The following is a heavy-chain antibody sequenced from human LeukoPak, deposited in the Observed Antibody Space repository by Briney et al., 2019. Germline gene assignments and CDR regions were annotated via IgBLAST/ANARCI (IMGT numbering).Heavy chain of an antibody. CDR2: ISSSSSTI. CDR3: AKMKRSSWFIDY. J-gene: IGHJ4*02. Sequence: WGSLRLSCAASGFTFSSYEMNWVRQAPGKGLEWVSYISSSSSTIYYADSVRGRFSISRDNSKNTLYLQMNSLRAEDTAVYYCAKMKRSSWFIDYWGQGTLVTVSS. V-gene: IGHV3-48*03. D-gene: IGHD6-13*01. CDR1: GFTFSSYE.